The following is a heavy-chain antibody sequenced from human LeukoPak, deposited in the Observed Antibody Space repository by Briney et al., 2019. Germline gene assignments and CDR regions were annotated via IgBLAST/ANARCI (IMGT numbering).Heavy chain of an antibody. J-gene: IGHJ4*02. Sequence: GGSLKLSCAASGFTFSSYAMSWVRQAPGKGLEWVSAISGSGGRTYYADSVKGRFTISRDNSKNTLYLQMNSLRAEDTAVYYCARSTYYYDSSGYYWGQGTLVTVSS. CDR1: GFTFSSYA. D-gene: IGHD3-22*01. CDR2: ISGSGGRT. CDR3: ARSTYYYDSSGYY. V-gene: IGHV3-23*01.